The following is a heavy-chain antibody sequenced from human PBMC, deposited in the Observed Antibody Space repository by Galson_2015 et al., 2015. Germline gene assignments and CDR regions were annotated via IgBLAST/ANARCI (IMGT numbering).Heavy chain of an antibody. CDR1: GFTFSNAW. D-gene: IGHD2-2*01. Sequence: SLRLSCAASGFTFSNAWMSWVRQAPGKGLEWVGRIKSKTDGGTTDYAAPVKGRFTISRDDSKNSLYLQTNSLRAEDTAVYYCATTSWTEYQLLSSAVAARRGDAFDIWGQGTMVAVSA. J-gene: IGHJ3*02. CDR3: ATTSWTEYQLLSSAVAARRGDAFDI. CDR2: IKSKTDGGTT. V-gene: IGHV3-15*01.